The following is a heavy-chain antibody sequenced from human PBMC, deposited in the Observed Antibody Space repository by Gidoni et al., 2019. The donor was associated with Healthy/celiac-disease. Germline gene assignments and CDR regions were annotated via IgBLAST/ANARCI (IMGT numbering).Heavy chain of an antibody. D-gene: IGHD5-18*01. CDR3: ARDKRWLQQSDYYYGMDV. CDR2: IYSGGST. V-gene: IGHV3-66*01. Sequence: EVQLVESGGGLVQPGGSLRLSCAASGFTVSSNYMSWVRQAPGKGLEWVSVIYSGGSTYYADSVKGRFTISRDNSKNTLYLQMNSLRAEDTAVYYCARDKRWLQQSDYYYGMDVWGQGTTVTVSS. CDR1: GFTVSSNY. J-gene: IGHJ6*02.